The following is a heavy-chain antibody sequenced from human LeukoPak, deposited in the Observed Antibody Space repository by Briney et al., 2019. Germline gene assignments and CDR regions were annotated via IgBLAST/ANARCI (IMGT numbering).Heavy chain of an antibody. V-gene: IGHV3-7*01. Sequence: GGSLRLSCAASGFTFSSYWMSWVRQAPGKGLLWVANIKEDGSETYYLDSVKGRFTISRDNAKNSLYLLMSSLRAEDTALYYCARGESASKIDQWGQGTLVTVSS. J-gene: IGHJ4*02. CDR2: IKEDGSET. CDR1: GFTFSSYW. CDR3: ARGESASKIDQ.